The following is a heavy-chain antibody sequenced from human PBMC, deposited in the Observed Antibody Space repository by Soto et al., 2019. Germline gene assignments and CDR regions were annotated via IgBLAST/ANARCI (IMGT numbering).Heavy chain of an antibody. CDR3: VRVVAIPGYPDN. Sequence: QVQLVQSGAEVRQPASSVKVSCKTSGATFSCYAITWVRQAPGQGLEWMGGIVPTVDTSTYAQKFQGRVTITADKFTNTVYMELSSLRSDDTAVYYCVRVVAIPGYPDNWGQGTLVTVSS. CDR2: IVPTVDTS. D-gene: IGHD5-12*01. V-gene: IGHV1-69*14. J-gene: IGHJ4*02. CDR1: GATFSCYA.